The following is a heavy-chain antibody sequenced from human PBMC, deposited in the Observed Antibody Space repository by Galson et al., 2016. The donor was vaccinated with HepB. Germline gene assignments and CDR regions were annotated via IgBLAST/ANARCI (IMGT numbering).Heavy chain of an antibody. Sequence: SLRLSCAASGFTFSRFWMNWVRQAPGKGLEWVGNVKPDGSEKYYVDSVKGRFTISRDNVKNSMYLQMNSPRAEDTAVYYCVKSVDNWGQGALVTVSS. CDR1: GFTFSRFW. CDR3: VKSVDN. CDR2: VKPDGSEK. V-gene: IGHV3-7*03. J-gene: IGHJ4*02.